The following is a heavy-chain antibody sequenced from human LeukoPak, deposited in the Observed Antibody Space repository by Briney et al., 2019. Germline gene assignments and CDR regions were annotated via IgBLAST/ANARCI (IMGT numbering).Heavy chain of an antibody. V-gene: IGHV4-34*01. CDR2: INHSGST. D-gene: IGHD6-19*01. CDR1: GGSFSGYY. Sequence: SETLSLTCAVYGGSFSGYYWNWIRQPPGKGLEWTGEINHSGSTNYNPSLKSRVTISVDTSKNQFSLKLSSVTAADTAVYYCARGRFSSGWYISPRYYFDYWGQGTLVTVSS. CDR3: ARGRFSSGWYISPRYYFDY. J-gene: IGHJ4*02.